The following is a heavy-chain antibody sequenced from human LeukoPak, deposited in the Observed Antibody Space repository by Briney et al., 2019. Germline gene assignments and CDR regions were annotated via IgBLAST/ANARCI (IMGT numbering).Heavy chain of an antibody. CDR3: AKAGGGGYADRIDY. CDR2: ISGSGGST. CDR1: GFTFSSYA. Sequence: SGWSLRLSCAASGFTFSSYAMSWVRQAPGKGLEWVSGISGSGGSTYFADSVKGRFTISRDNSKNTLYLQMNRLRAEDSAVYYCAKAGGGGYADRIDYWGQGTLATVSS. V-gene: IGHV3-23*01. D-gene: IGHD5-12*01. J-gene: IGHJ4*02.